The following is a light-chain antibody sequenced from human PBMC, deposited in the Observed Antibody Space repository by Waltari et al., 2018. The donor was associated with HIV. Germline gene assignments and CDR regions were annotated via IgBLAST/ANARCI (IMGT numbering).Light chain of an antibody. V-gene: IGLV2-23*02. Sequence: QTALTQPASVSGSPGQSITISCTGTSSDVGAYNLVSWYQQHPGKAPRLIIYDVSERTAGGSNPFTGSKSGNTASLTISGLQAEDGADYYCCSYVSEIVPCVFGGGTKLTVL. CDR3: CSYVSEIVPCV. J-gene: IGLJ3*02. CDR2: DVS. CDR1: SSDVGAYNL.